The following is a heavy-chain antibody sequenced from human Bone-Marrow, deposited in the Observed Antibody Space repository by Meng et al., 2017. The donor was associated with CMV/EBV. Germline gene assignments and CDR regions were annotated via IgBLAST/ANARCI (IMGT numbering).Heavy chain of an antibody. V-gene: IGHV4-59*01. J-gene: IGHJ4*02. CDR3: ARGDDFWSGYLSSLALDY. Sequence: SETLSLTCNVSGGSISSYYWSWIRQPPGKGLEWIGFMNSGGSANYNPSLRSRVTISVDMSKNQFSLRLSSVTAADTAVYYCARGDDFWSGYLSSLALDYWGQGTLVTVSS. CDR1: GGSISSYY. CDR2: MNSGGSA. D-gene: IGHD3-3*01.